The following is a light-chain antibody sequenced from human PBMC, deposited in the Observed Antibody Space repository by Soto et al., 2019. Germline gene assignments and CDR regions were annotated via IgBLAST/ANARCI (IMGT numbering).Light chain of an antibody. CDR1: SSDVGGYNY. CDR2: EVS. J-gene: IGLJ2*01. Sequence: QSALTQPPSASGSPGQSVTISCTGTSSDVGGYNYVSWYQQHPGKAPKLMIYEVSKRPSGVPDRFSGSKSGNTASLTVSGLQVEEGVDYYCTFYEASKILFFGG. CDR3: TFYEASKILF. V-gene: IGLV2-8*01.